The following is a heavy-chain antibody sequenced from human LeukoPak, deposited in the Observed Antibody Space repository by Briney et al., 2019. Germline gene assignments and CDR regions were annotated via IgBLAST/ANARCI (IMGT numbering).Heavy chain of an antibody. CDR1: GGTFNNYI. CDR2: IILILDIA. V-gene: IGHV1-69*04. Sequence: GASVKVSCKTSGGTFNNYIISWVRQAPGQGLEWVGTIILILDIANYAQKFQGRVAITADTSTSIAYMELSDLGSEDTAVYFCAREPEGLTTESHWGQGTLVTVSS. D-gene: IGHD1-14*01. J-gene: IGHJ4*02. CDR3: AREPEGLTTESH.